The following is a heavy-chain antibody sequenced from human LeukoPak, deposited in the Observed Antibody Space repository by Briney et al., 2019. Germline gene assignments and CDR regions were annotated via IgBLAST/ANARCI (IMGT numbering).Heavy chain of an antibody. CDR2: IKQDGSEK. CDR1: GFTFSSYA. V-gene: IGHV3-7*01. J-gene: IGHJ6*02. CDR3: ARGALCSSTSCYSYYGMDV. D-gene: IGHD2-2*01. Sequence: PGRSLRLSCAASGFTFSSYAMHWVRQAPGKGLEWVANIKQDGSEKYYVDSVKGRFTISRDNAKNSLYLQMNSLRAEDTAVYYCARGALCSSTSCYSYYGMDVWGQGTTVTVSS.